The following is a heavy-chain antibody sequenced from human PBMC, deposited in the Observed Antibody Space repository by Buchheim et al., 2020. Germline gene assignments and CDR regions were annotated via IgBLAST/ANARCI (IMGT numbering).Heavy chain of an antibody. V-gene: IGHV3-23*01. CDR2: ISDGGSTT. CDR3: AKDVYSGSYWSYYDY. D-gene: IGHD1-26*01. CDR1: GFTFSTNA. Sequence: EVQLLESGGGLVQPGGSLRLSCAASGFTFSTNAMSWVRQAPGKGLEWVSDISDGGSTTYYADSVKGRFLISRDNSKNTPYLQMNSLRAEDTAVYYCAKDVYSGSYWSYYDYWGQGTL. J-gene: IGHJ4*02.